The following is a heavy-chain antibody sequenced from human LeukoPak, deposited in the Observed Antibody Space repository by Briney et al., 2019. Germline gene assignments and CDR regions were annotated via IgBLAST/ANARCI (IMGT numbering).Heavy chain of an antibody. V-gene: IGHV3-20*01. CDR3: ARDMRYCGGDCYFWFDP. CDR1: GLTFSSYR. Sequence: GGSLRLSCAASGLTFSSYRFDWVRQAPGKGLEWVSGINWNGGSTGYADSVKGRFTISRDNAKNSLYLQMNSLRAEDTALYHCARDMRYCGGDCYFWFDPWGQGTLVTVSS. CDR2: INWNGGST. D-gene: IGHD2-21*01. J-gene: IGHJ5*02.